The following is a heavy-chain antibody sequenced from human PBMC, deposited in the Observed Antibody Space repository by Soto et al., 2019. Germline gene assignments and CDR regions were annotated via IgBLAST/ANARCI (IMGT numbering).Heavy chain of an antibody. J-gene: IGHJ4*02. Sequence: QSQLQESGPGLVKPSGTLSLTCTVSGGSISSNNWWSWVRQPAGKGPEWIGEIYHSGSANYNPSLKSRVTISIDKSKTPFSLKLNSVIAADTAVYYCARKDYNEQKFDYWGQGTLVTVSS. CDR2: IYHSGSA. D-gene: IGHD4-4*01. V-gene: IGHV4-4*02. CDR1: GGSISSNNW. CDR3: ARKDYNEQKFDY.